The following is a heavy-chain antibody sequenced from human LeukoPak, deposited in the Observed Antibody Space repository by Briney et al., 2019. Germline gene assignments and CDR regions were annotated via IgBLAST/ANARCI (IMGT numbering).Heavy chain of an antibody. J-gene: IGHJ6*03. CDR2: ISGSGGST. D-gene: IGHD1-26*01. V-gene: IGHV3-23*01. Sequence: GGSLRLSCAASGFTFSSYAMSWVRQAPGKGLEWVSAISGSGGSTYYADSVKGRFTISRDNSKNTLYLQMNSLRAEDTAVYYCAKGGVGATRIYYYYYMDVWGKGTTVTVSS. CDR1: GFTFSSYA. CDR3: AKGGVGATRIYYYYYMDV.